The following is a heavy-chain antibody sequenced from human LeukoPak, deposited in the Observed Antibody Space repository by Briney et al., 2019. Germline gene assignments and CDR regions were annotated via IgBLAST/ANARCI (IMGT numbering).Heavy chain of an antibody. CDR1: GYTFTNYW. Sequence: GESLKISCKGSGYTFTNYWITWVRQMPGKGLEWMGIIYPGDSDTRYSPSFQGQVTISADKSISTAYLQWNSLKASDTAMYFCARRTSGTYLDYWGQGTLVTVSS. D-gene: IGHD1-1*01. CDR2: IYPGDSDT. J-gene: IGHJ4*01. CDR3: ARRTSGTYLDY. V-gene: IGHV5-51*01.